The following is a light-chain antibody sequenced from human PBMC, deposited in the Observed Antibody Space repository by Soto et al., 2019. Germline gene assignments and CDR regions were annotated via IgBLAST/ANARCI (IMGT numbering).Light chain of an antibody. CDR3: QQRGNWLGYS. J-gene: IGKJ2*03. CDR2: DAS. CDR1: QSLGSL. Sequence: EIVLTQSPATLSLSPGERATLSCRASQSLGSLLAWYQQKPGQAPRLLIYDASERAPGIPARFSGSGSGTDFTLTISDLDPEDFAVYYCQQRGNWLGYSFGRGTKLEI. V-gene: IGKV3-11*01.